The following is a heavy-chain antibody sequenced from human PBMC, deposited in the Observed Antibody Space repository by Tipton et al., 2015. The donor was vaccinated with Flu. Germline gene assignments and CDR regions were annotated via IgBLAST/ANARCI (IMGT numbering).Heavy chain of an antibody. Sequence: SLRLSCEASGFTFSSYDFHWVRQTTGKGLEWVSGIGASGDTYYPDSVKGRFTISRENAKNSVYLQMRSLRAGDTAVYYCARGPLPDSNWYNGMDVWGQGTTVTVSS. J-gene: IGHJ6*02. CDR2: IGASGDT. D-gene: IGHD6-13*01. V-gene: IGHV3-13*01. CDR1: GFTFSSYD. CDR3: ARGPLPDSNWYNGMDV.